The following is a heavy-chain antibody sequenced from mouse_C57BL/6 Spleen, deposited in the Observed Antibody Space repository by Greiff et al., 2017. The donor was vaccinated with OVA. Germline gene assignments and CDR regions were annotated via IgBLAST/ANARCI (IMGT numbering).Heavy chain of an antibody. CDR2: ISNLAYSI. CDR3: ARQGDGDWYFDV. V-gene: IGHV5-15*01. CDR1: GFTFSDYG. J-gene: IGHJ1*03. Sequence: EVQGVESGGGLVQPGGSLKLSCAASGFTFSDYGMAWVRQAPRKGPEWVAFISNLAYSIYYADTVTGRFTISRENAKNTLYLEMSSLRSEDTAMYYCARQGDGDWYFDVWGTGTTVTVSS.